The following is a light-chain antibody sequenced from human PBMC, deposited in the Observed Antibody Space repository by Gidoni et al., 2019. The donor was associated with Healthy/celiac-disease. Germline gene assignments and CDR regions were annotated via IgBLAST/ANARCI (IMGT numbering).Light chain of an antibody. CDR1: QSVSSN. CDR3: QQYNNWPPKYT. Sequence: EIVMTQSPATLAVSPGERATLSCRASQSVSSNLAWYQQKPGQAPRLLIYGASTRATGISARFSGSGSGTEFTLTISSLQSEDFAVYYCQQYNNWPPKYTFGQXTKLEIK. CDR2: GAS. V-gene: IGKV3-15*01. J-gene: IGKJ2*01.